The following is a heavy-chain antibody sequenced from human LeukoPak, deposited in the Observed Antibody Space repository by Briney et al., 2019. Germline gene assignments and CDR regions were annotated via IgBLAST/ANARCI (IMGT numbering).Heavy chain of an antibody. J-gene: IGHJ3*02. V-gene: IGHV3-21*01. CDR1: GFTFSSYS. CDR3: ARWDDYGDPPDGFDI. CDR2: ISSSGGYI. D-gene: IGHD4/OR15-4a*01. Sequence: GGSLRLYCAASGFTFSSYSMNWVRQTPGKGLEWVSSISSSGGYIYYADSVKGRFTISRDNAKNSLYLQMNSLRAEDTAVYYCARWDDYGDPPDGFDIWGQGTMVTVSS.